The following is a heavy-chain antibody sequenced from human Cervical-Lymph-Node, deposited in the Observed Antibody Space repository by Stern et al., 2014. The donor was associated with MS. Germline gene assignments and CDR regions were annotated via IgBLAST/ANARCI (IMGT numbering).Heavy chain of an antibody. CDR3: AKDADTTMVPLFDS. V-gene: IGHV3-43*01. CDR2: IDRDGGHT. CDR1: GFSFEDYT. Sequence: EVQLEESGGVAVQPGGSLRLSCAASGFSFEDYTMHWVRQTPGKGLEWVSLIDRDGGHTFYADSVKGRFTISRDNNKNSLYLQMSSLAPDDTALYYCAKDADTTMVPLFDSWGQGTLVTVSS. J-gene: IGHJ4*02. D-gene: IGHD5-18*01.